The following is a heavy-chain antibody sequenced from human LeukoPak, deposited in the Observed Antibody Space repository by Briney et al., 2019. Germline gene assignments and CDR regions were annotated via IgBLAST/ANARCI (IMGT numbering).Heavy chain of an antibody. D-gene: IGHD3-16*01. CDR3: VRALPGLYYDVLAFDY. CDR2: IYHSGIT. CDR1: GGSISRSGYY. Sequence: SETLSLTCTVSGGSISRSGYYWGWIRQPPGKGLEWIGYIYHSGITYNPSLKGRVTISEDRSKNQFSLKVTSMTAADTAVYYCVRALPGLYYDVLAFDYWGQGILVTVSS. V-gene: IGHV4-30-2*01. J-gene: IGHJ4*01.